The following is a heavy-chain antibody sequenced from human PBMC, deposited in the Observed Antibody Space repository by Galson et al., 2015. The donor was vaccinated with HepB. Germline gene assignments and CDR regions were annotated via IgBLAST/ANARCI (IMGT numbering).Heavy chain of an antibody. Sequence: SLRLSCAASGFTFSNYAMSWVRQAPGKGLEWVSGISGSGSTYYTDSVKGRFSISRDNSKNTLYLQMNRLRAEDTAVYYCASLPPYYSDTRGENYWGQGTLVTVSS. V-gene: IGHV3-23*01. D-gene: IGHD3-22*01. CDR1: GFTFSNYA. J-gene: IGHJ4*02. CDR2: ISGSGST. CDR3: ASLPPYYSDTRGENY.